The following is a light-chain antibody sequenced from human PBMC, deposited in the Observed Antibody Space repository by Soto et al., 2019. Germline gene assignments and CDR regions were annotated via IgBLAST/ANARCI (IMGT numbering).Light chain of an antibody. CDR2: GHT. Sequence: QSVLTQPPSVSGAPGQRVTISCTGSSSNIGAGYDVHWYQQLPGTAHKLLIYGHTNRPSGVPDRFSGSKSGTSASLAITGLQAEDEADYYCQSHDSSLSTDVFGTGTKVTVL. J-gene: IGLJ1*01. V-gene: IGLV1-40*01. CDR3: QSHDSSLSTDV. CDR1: SSNIGAGYD.